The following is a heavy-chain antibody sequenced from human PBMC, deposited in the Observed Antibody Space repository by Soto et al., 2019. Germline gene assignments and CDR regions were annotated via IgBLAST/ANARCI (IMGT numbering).Heavy chain of an antibody. V-gene: IGHV3-21*01. CDR2: ISSSSSYI. CDR1: GFPFSSYR. D-gene: IGHD3-16*01. CDR3: ARVGDGGYDGYDYIWGHCDY. Sequence: PGGSLRRSCAACGFPFSSYRMNWVRQDTGKGLEWVSSISSSSSYIYYADSVKGRFTISRDNAKNSLYLQMNSLRAEDTAVYYCARVGDGGYDGYDYIWGHCDYWGQGTLVTVSS. J-gene: IGHJ4*02.